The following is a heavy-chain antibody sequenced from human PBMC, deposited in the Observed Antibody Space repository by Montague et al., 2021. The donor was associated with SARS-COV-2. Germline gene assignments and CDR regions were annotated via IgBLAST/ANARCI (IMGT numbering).Heavy chain of an antibody. CDR1: GFTFSSYA. CDR2: ISYAEYNK. CDR3: ASDAYGDHVGFFHH. D-gene: IGHD4-17*01. V-gene: IGHV3-30-3*01. J-gene: IGHJ1*01. Sequence: SRRLSCAASGFTFSSYAMHWVRQAPGKGLEWVAVISYAEYNKYYADSVKGRFTISRDNSKNTLYLQMDSLRPDDTAVYYCASDAYGDHVGFFHHWGQGSLVTVSS.